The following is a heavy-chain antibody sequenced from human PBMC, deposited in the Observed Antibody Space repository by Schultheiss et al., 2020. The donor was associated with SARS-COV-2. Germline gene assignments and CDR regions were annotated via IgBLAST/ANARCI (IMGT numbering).Heavy chain of an antibody. CDR3: AKDMEKQLALYYYYGMDV. D-gene: IGHD6-13*01. CDR2: IWYDGSNK. Sequence: GGSLRLSCAASGFTFSSYGMHWVRQAPGKGLEWVAVIWYDGSNKYYADSVKGRFTISRDNSKNTLYLQMNSLRAEDTAVYYCAKDMEKQLALYYYYGMDVWGQGTTVTVSS. J-gene: IGHJ6*02. V-gene: IGHV3-30*02. CDR1: GFTFSSYG.